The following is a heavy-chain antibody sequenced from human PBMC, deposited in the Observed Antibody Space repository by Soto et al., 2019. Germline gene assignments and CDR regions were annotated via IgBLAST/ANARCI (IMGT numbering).Heavy chain of an antibody. J-gene: IGHJ5*02. CDR2: ISGSGGST. CDR1: GFTFSSYA. CDR3: AKGGGLLWFGETGSNWFDP. Sequence: EVQLLESGGGLVQPGGSLRLSCAASGFTFSSYAMSWVRQAPGKGLEWVSAISGSGGSTYYADSVKGRFTISRDNSKNTLHLQMNSLRAEDTAVYYCAKGGGLLWFGETGSNWFDPWGQGTLVTVSS. V-gene: IGHV3-23*01. D-gene: IGHD3-10*01.